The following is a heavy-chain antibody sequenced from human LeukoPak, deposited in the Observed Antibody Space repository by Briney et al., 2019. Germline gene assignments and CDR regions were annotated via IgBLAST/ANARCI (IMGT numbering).Heavy chain of an antibody. CDR1: GGSFSGYY. Sequence: SETLSLTCAVYGGSFSGYYWSWIRQPPGKGLEWIGEINHSGSTNYNPSLKSRVTISVDTSKNQFSLKLSSVTAADTAVYYCARGRSGFWSGYDYYMDVWGKGTTVTVS. J-gene: IGHJ6*03. V-gene: IGHV4-34*01. CDR2: INHSGST. CDR3: ARGRSGFWSGYDYYMDV. D-gene: IGHD3-3*01.